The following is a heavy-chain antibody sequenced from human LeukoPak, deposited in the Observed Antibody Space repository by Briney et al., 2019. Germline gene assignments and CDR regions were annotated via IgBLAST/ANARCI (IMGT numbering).Heavy chain of an antibody. V-gene: IGHV4-39*07. CDR1: GGSISSSSYY. J-gene: IGHJ4*02. CDR3: PRVAYSYDSSGDSYKYPLYYFEY. Sequence: SETLSLTCTVSGGSISSSSYYWGWIRQPPGKGLEWIGSIYYSGSTYYNPSLKSRVTISVDTSKNQFSLKLSSVTAADTAVYYCPRVAYSYDSSGDSYKYPLYYFEYWGQGTLVTVSS. D-gene: IGHD3-22*01. CDR2: IYYSGST.